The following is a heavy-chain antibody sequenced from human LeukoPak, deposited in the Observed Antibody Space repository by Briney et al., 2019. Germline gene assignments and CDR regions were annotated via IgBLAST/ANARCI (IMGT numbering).Heavy chain of an antibody. CDR2: INPSGGST. CDR1: GYTFTDYY. Sequence: ASVKVSCKASGYTFTDYYLHWVRQAPGQGLEWMGIINPSGGSTNYAQKFQVRVTMTRDTSTSTVYMELSSLRSEDTAVYYCARDSLRAVWFGEAAYGMDVWGQGTPVTVSS. J-gene: IGHJ6*02. V-gene: IGHV1-46*01. D-gene: IGHD3-10*01. CDR3: ARDSLRAVWFGEAAYGMDV.